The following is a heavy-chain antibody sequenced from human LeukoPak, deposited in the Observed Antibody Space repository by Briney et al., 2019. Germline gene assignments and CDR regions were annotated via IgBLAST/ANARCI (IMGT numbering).Heavy chain of an antibody. CDR3: ARLYCSSTSCYKGYYGMDV. CDR2: ISSSSSYI. V-gene: IGHV3-21*01. Sequence: PGGSLRLSCAASGFTFSSYSMNWVRQAPGKGLEWVSSISSSSSYIYYADSVKGRFTISRDNAKNSLYLQMNSLRAEDTAVYYCARLYCSSTSCYKGYYGMDVWGQRTTVTVSS. CDR1: GFTFSSYS. J-gene: IGHJ6*02. D-gene: IGHD2-2*02.